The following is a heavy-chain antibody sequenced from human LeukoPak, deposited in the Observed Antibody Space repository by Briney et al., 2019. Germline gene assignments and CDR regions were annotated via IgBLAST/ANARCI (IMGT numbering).Heavy chain of an antibody. CDR2: INAGNGNT. CDR3: ARAWSGYYLTPFDY. Sequence: ASVKVSCKASGYTFTSYAMRWVRQAPGQRLEWMGWINAGNGNTKYSQKFQGRVTITRDTSASTAYMELSSLRSEDTAVYYCARAWSGYYLTPFDYWGQGTLVTVSS. D-gene: IGHD3-3*01. V-gene: IGHV1-3*01. CDR1: GYTFTSYA. J-gene: IGHJ4*02.